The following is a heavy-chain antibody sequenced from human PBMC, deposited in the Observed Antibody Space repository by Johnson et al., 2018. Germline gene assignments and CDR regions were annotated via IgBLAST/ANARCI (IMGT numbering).Heavy chain of an antibody. D-gene: IGHD2-21*02. CDR3: AKGDPRYGMDV. CDR2: ISYDGSNK. V-gene: IGHV3-30*18. Sequence: QVQLVQSVGGVVQPGRSLRLSCAASGFTFSSYGMHWVRQAPGKGLEWVAVISYDGSNKYYADSVKGRFTISRDNSKNTLYLQMNSLRAEDKAVYYCAKGDPRYGMDVWGQGTTVTVSS. CDR1: GFTFSSYG. J-gene: IGHJ6*02.